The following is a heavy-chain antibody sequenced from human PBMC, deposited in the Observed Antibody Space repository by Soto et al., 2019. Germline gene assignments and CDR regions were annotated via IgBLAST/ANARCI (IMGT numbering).Heavy chain of an antibody. D-gene: IGHD1-26*01. Sequence: EVQLVESGGGLVQPGRSLRLSCAASGFTFDDYAMHWVRQAPGKGLEWVSGISWNSGSIGYADSVKGRFTISRDNAKNSLYLQMNSLRAEDTAVYYCAREAHSGSYLGRWGQGTLVTVSS. J-gene: IGHJ4*02. CDR3: AREAHSGSYLGR. V-gene: IGHV3-9*01. CDR2: ISWNSGSI. CDR1: GFTFDDYA.